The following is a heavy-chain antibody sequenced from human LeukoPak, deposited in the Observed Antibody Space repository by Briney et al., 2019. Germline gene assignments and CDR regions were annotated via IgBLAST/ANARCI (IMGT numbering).Heavy chain of an antibody. D-gene: IGHD6-25*01. CDR3: ARSRPKYYYMDV. J-gene: IGHJ6*03. CDR2: IYYSGST. V-gene: IGHV4-39*07. CDR1: GGSISSSSYY. Sequence: SETLSLTCTVSGGSISSSSYYWGWIRQPPGKGLEWIGSIYYSGSTYYNPSLRSRVTISVDTSKNQFSLKLSSVTAADTAVYYCARSRPKYYYMDVWGKGTTVTVSS.